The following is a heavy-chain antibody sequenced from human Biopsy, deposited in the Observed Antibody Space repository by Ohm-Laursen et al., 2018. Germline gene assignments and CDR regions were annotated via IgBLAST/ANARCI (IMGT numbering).Heavy chain of an antibody. V-gene: IGHV1-69*06. Sequence: GSSVKVSCNALGGTFSNYGVNWVRQAPGQGLEWLGGNIPILGTGNYAQKFQDRVTVAADTSTSTATMELRSLRSDDTAVYYCATKLTGYFHHWGQGTLVIVSS. CDR1: GGTFSNYG. D-gene: IGHD3-9*01. J-gene: IGHJ1*01. CDR3: ATKLTGYFHH. CDR2: NIPILGTG.